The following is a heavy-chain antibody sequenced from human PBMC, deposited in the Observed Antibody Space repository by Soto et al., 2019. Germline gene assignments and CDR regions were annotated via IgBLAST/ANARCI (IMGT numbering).Heavy chain of an antibody. Sequence: GSLRLSCAASGFTFSDYAMNWVRQAPGKGLEWVSGISGRGSNTYYADSVKGRFAISRDNSKNTVSLQMNSLRAEDTAVYYCAKGDPQQLPSYYFYYYGMDVWGQGTTVTVSS. CDR3: AKGDPQQLPSYYFYYYGMDV. CDR1: GFTFSDYA. D-gene: IGHD6-13*01. J-gene: IGHJ6*02. CDR2: ISGRGSNT. V-gene: IGHV3-23*01.